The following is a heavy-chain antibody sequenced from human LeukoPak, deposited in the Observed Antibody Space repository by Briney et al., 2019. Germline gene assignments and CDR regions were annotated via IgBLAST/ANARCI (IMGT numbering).Heavy chain of an antibody. CDR1: GGSISSYY. Sequence: PSETVSLTCIVSGGSISSYYWSWIRQPAGKGLEWIGRIYSSGSTNYNPSLKSRVTMSVDTSKNQFSLKLSSVTAADTAVYYCARYSSSWTDAFDIWGQGTMVTVSS. CDR2: IYSSGST. J-gene: IGHJ3*02. CDR3: ARYSSSWTDAFDI. D-gene: IGHD6-13*01. V-gene: IGHV4-4*07.